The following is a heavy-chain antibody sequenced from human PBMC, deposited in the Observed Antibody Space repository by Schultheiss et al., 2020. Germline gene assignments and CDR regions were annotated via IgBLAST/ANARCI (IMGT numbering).Heavy chain of an antibody. CDR1: GYTFTSYG. Sequence: ASVKVSCKASGYTFTSYGISWVRQAPGQGLEWMGIINPSGGSTSYAQKLQGRVTMTTDTSTSTAYMELSSLRSEDTAVYYCARAPIVVGGKTTALWTATYYYYGMDVWGKGTTVTVPS. J-gene: IGHJ6*04. D-gene: IGHD2-15*01. V-gene: IGHV1-18*01. CDR3: ARAPIVVGGKTTALWTATYYYYGMDV. CDR2: INPSGGST.